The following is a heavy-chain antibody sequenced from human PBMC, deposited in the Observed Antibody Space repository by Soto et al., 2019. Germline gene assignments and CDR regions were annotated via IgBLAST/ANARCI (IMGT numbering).Heavy chain of an antibody. CDR2: IYYSGST. D-gene: IGHD3-22*01. J-gene: IGHJ4*02. Sequence: SETLSLTCTVSGGSVSSGSYYWGWIRQPPGKGLEWIGYIYYSGSTNYNPSLKSRVTISLDTSKNQFSLKLNSVTAADTAVYYCATDGVSSGYYCDYWGQGTLVTVSS. CDR1: GGSVSSGSYY. V-gene: IGHV4-61*01. CDR3: ATDGVSSGYYCDY.